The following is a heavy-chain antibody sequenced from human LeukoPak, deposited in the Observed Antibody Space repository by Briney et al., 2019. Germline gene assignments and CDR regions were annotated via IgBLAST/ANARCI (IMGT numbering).Heavy chain of an antibody. CDR3: AREYGSGSYYNRSPYYYYGMDV. D-gene: IGHD3-10*01. CDR2: IIPILGIA. Sequence: SVKVSCKASGGTFSSYAISWVRQAPGQGLEWMGRIIPILGIANYAQKFQGRVTITADKSTSTAYMELSSLRSEDTAVYYCAREYGSGSYYNRSPYYYYGMDVWGQGTTVTVSS. V-gene: IGHV1-69*04. CDR1: GGTFSSYA. J-gene: IGHJ6*02.